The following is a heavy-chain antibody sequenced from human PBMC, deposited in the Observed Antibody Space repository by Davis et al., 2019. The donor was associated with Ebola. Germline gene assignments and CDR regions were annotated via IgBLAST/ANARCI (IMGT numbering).Heavy chain of an antibody. Sequence: GGSLRLSCAASGFTFSSYGMHWVRQAPGKGLEWVAVIWYDGSNKYYADSVKGRFTISRDNSKNTLYLQMNSLRAEDTAVYYCARTTGHYYYYGMDVWGQGTTVTVSS. V-gene: IGHV3-33*01. D-gene: IGHD3-9*01. CDR3: ARTTGHYYYYGMDV. CDR1: GFTFSSYG. J-gene: IGHJ6*02. CDR2: IWYDGSNK.